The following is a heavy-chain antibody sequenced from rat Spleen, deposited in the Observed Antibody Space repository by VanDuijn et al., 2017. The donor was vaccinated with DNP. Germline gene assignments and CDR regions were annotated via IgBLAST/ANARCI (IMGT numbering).Heavy chain of an antibody. Sequence: QVQLKESGPGLVQPSQTLSLACTVSGFSLTSYHVHWVRQPSGKGLEWRGVLWGPGRTDYNSALKSRLGINRDTSKSHVFLKMNSLQTDDTAIYYCTRESWGYVMDAWGQGASVTVSS. CDR3: TRESWGYVMDA. CDR2: LWGPGRT. CDR1: GFSLTSYH. V-gene: IGHV2-30*01. J-gene: IGHJ4*01. D-gene: IGHD5-1*01.